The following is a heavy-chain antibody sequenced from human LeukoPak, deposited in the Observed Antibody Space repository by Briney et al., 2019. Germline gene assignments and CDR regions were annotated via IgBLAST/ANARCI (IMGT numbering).Heavy chain of an antibody. CDR3: ARGPGLGDWFDP. D-gene: IGHD3-10*01. CDR2: IIPILGIA. Sequence: SVKVSCKASGGTFSSYTISWVRQAPGQGLEWMGRIIPILGIANFAQKFQGRVTLTAEQSTSPAYMSLSSVRSEDTAVYYCARGPGLGDWFDPWGQGTLVTVTS. V-gene: IGHV1-69*02. CDR1: GGTFSSYT. J-gene: IGHJ5*02.